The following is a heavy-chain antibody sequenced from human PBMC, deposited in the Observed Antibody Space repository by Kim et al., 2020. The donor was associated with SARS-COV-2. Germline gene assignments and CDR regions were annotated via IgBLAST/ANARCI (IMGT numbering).Heavy chain of an antibody. J-gene: IGHJ2*01. CDR3: AKDRVAASGNIYWYFDL. D-gene: IGHD2-15*01. V-gene: IGHV3-23*01. CDR2: ISSSGGDT. Sequence: GGSLRLSCAASGFIFSTYAMGWVRQAPGKGLEWVSSISSSGGDTYYADSVKGRFTISRDNSKNTLFLQMNSLRAEDTATYYCAKDRVAASGNIYWYFDLWGRGSPVTVSS. CDR1: GFIFSTYA.